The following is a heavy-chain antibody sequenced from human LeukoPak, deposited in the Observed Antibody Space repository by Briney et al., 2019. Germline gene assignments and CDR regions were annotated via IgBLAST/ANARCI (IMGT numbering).Heavy chain of an antibody. V-gene: IGHV1-2*02. D-gene: IGHD1-1*01. CDR1: GYTFTGHY. J-gene: IGHJ4*02. Sequence: GASVKVSCKASGYTFTGHYIHWVRQAPGQGLEWMGCINPNSGDTNYAQKFQGRVTMTRDTSISTAYLELRRLRSDDTAVYYCARAGALETLTYFDYWGQGTLVTVSS. CDR2: INPNSGDT. CDR3: ARAGALETLTYFDY.